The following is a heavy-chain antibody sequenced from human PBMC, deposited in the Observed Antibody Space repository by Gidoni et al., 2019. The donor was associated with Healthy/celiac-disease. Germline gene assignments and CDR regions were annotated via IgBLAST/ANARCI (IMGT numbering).Heavy chain of an antibody. J-gene: IGHJ4*02. CDR3: ASLDSSGYYYESDY. CDR1: GFPFSSYE. CDR2: ISSSGSTI. D-gene: IGHD3-22*01. V-gene: IGHV3-48*03. Sequence: EVQLVESGGGLVQPGGSLRLSCAASGFPFSSYEMNWVRQAPGKGLEWVSYISSSGSTIYYADSVKGRFTISRDNAKNSLYLQMNSLRAEDTAVYYCASLDSSGYYYESDYWGQGTLVTVSS.